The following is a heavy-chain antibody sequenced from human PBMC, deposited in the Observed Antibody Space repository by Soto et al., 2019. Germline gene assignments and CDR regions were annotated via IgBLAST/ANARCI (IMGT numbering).Heavy chain of an antibody. CDR2: ISGSGGST. V-gene: IGHV3-23*01. CDR1: GFTFSSYA. CDR3: AKALVRGVISLSDY. J-gene: IGHJ4*02. D-gene: IGHD3-10*01. Sequence: PGGSLRLSCAASGFTFSSYAMSWVRQAPGKGLEWVSAISGSGGSTYYADSVKGRFTISRDNSKNTLYLQMNSLRAEDTAVYYCAKALVRGVISLSDYWGQGTLVTVSS.